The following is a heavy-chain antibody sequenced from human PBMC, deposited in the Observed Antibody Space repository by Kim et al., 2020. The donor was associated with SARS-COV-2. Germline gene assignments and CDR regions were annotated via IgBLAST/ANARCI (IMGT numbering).Heavy chain of an antibody. CDR3: AKDRIPAAPYYYYDMDV. CDR2: ISGSGGST. CDR1: GFTFSNYA. J-gene: IGHJ6*02. Sequence: GGSLRLSCAASGFTFSNYAMSWVRQAPGKGLEWVSAISGSGGSTYYADSVKGRFTISRDNSNNTLYLQMKSLRAEDTAVYYCAKDRIPAAPYYYYDMDVWGQGTTVTVS. D-gene: IGHD2-2*01. V-gene: IGHV3-23*01.